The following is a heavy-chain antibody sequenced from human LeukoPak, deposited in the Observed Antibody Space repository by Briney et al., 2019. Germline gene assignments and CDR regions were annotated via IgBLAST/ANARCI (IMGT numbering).Heavy chain of an antibody. Sequence: SETLSLTCTVSGGSISISSDYWGWIRQPPGKGLEWIGDIYYSGTTNYNPSLKSRVTMSVDTSKNQFSLKLNSATAADTAEYYCARRLSTRSYYLDDWGQGTLVTVSS. V-gene: IGHV4-39*01. J-gene: IGHJ4*02. CDR1: GGSISISSDY. D-gene: IGHD2/OR15-2a*01. CDR3: ARRLSTRSYYLDD. CDR2: IYYSGTT.